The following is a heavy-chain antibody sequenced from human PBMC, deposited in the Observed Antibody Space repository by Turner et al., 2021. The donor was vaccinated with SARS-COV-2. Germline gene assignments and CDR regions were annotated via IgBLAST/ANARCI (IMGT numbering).Heavy chain of an antibody. CDR3: AGEVVVLTTTHYGMDV. J-gene: IGHJ6*02. CDR2: IDYSGST. V-gene: IGHV4-39*01. D-gene: IGHD1-26*01. CDR1: GGSISSSSYY. Sequence: LQLQESGPGLVKPSETLSPTCTVSGGSISSSSYYWGWIRQPPGKGLEWIGSIDYSGSTYYNPSLKRRVTISVDTSKNQFSLKLSSVTAADTAVYYCAGEVVVLTTTHYGMDVWGQGTTVTVSS.